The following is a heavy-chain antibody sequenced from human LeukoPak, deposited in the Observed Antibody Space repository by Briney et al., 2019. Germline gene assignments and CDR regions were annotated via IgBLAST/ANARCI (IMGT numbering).Heavy chain of an antibody. CDR1: GSTFNRYG. D-gene: IGHD3-22*01. J-gene: IGHJ4*02. CDR3: ATGSGHYYDH. CDR2: AYGDGSDK. Sequence: GGSLRLSCAASGSTFNRYGMHWVRQAPGKGLEWVAVAYGDGSDKYYADSVKGRFTISKDLSQNTLYMQMNSLRAEDTAMYYCATGSGHYYDHWGQGTLVTVSS. V-gene: IGHV3-33*01.